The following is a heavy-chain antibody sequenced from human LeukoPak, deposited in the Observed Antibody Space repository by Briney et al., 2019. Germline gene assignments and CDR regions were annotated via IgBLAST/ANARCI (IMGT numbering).Heavy chain of an antibody. CDR1: GFTFDDYA. J-gene: IGHJ6*02. CDR2: ISWNSGSI. D-gene: IGHD4/OR15-4a*01. V-gene: IGHV3-9*01. Sequence: GGSLRLSCAASGFTFDDYAMHWVRQAPGKGLEWVSGISWNSGSIGYGDSVKGRFTISRDNAKNSLYLQMNSLRAEDTALYYCAKTGARKYYYYGMDVWGQGTTVTVSS. CDR3: AKTGARKYYYYGMDV.